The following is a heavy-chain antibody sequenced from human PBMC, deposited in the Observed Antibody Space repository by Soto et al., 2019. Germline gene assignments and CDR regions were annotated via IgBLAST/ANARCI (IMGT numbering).Heavy chain of an antibody. CDR2: INHSGST. D-gene: IGHD4-4*01. Sequence: SETLSLTCAVYGGSFSGYYWSWIRQPPGKGLEWIGEINHSGSTNNNPSLKSRVTMSVDTSKNHFSLNLSSVTAADTAVYYCARGLTSRGRQSADADDYTTGNCFDPWGQGTLVTVSS. CDR3: ARGLTSRGRQSADADDYTTGNCFDP. J-gene: IGHJ5*02. V-gene: IGHV4-34*01. CDR1: GGSFSGYY.